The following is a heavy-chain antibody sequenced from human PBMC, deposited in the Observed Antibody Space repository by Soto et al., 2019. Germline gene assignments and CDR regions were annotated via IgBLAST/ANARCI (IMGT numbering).Heavy chain of an antibody. V-gene: IGHV3-21*01. Sequence: GGSLRLSCAASGFTFSNYKMNWVRQAPGKGLEWISAISSGDSYIYYADSVKGRFTISRDDAKNSLYLQMSSLSVEDTAVYYCARGTNDFWSSHYTAGDYYFDYWGQGTLVTVSS. CDR1: GFTFSNYK. CDR2: ISSGDSYI. J-gene: IGHJ4*02. CDR3: ARGTNDFWSSHYTAGDYYFDY. D-gene: IGHD3-3*01.